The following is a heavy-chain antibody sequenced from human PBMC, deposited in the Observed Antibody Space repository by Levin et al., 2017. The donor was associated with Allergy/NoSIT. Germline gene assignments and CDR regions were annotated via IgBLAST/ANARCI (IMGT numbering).Heavy chain of an antibody. CDR2: IVASGAST. J-gene: IGHJ4*02. D-gene: IGHD2-15*01. CDR3: AKDLKAPGYDDRWSFDY. Sequence: GESLKISCAVSGFTFSSYAMSWVRQAPGKGLEWVSAIVASGASTYHADSVKGRFIISRDNSKNTLYFQMNSLRAEDTAIYYCAKDLKAPGYDDRWSFDYWGQGILVTVSS. V-gene: IGHV3-23*01. CDR1: GFTFSSYA.